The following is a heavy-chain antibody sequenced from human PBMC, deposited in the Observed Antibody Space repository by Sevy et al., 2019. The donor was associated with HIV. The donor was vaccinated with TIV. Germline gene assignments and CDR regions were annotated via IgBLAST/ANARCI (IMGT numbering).Heavy chain of an antibody. V-gene: IGHV3-33*01. CDR3: ARDPRMYGDYLLAYFDS. CDR1: GFTPSTYG. Sequence: GGSLRLSCAASGFTPSTYGMHWVRQAPGKGLEWVAVIGYDGSNKYYADSVKGRFTISRDNSKNTLFLQIDSLRAEDTAVYYCARDPRMYGDYLLAYFDSWGQGTLVTVSS. CDR2: IGYDGSNK. J-gene: IGHJ4*02. D-gene: IGHD2-8*01.